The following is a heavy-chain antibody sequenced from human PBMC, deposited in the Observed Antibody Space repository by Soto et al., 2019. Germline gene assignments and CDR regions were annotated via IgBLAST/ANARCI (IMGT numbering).Heavy chain of an antibody. CDR2: SYTSGTT. CDR3: ARDSASPSWFGH. Sequence: PSRTLSLTRTLSGDTISRHYWTWIRRTAGKGFEWIARSYTSGTTDYNPSLKGRRSMSLSPTKNQFSLILPSVTPADTDSYYCARDSASPSWFGHCRQLILVTASS. J-gene: IGHJ5*02. CDR1: GDTISRHY. D-gene: IGHD6-19*01. V-gene: IGHV4-4*07.